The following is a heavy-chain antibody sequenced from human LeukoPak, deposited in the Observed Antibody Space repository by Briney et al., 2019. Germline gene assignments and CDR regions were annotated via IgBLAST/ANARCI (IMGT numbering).Heavy chain of an antibody. D-gene: IGHD2/OR15-2a*01. CDR2: IYNNVST. CDR1: GGSISRYY. Sequence: SETLSLTCTVSGGSISRYYWSWIRQPPGRGLEWIAYIYNNVSTSYNPSLKSRVTISVDTSKNQFSLKLSSVTAADTAVYYCAKTVSGYTTHFDYWGQGTLVTVSS. J-gene: IGHJ4*02. CDR3: AKTVSGYTTHFDY. V-gene: IGHV4-59*01.